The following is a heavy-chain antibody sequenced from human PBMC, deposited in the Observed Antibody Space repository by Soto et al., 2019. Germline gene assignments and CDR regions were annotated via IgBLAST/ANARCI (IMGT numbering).Heavy chain of an antibody. D-gene: IGHD3-16*01. Sequence: ASVKVSCKASGYTFTSYGISWVRQAPGQGLEWMGWISAYNGNTNYAQKLQGRVTMTTDTSTSTAYMELRSLRSDDTAVYYCARGSTGHYDYVWGTPTYAFDIWGQGTMVTVSS. CDR2: ISAYNGNT. CDR1: GYTFTSYG. CDR3: ARGSTGHYDYVWGTPTYAFDI. J-gene: IGHJ3*02. V-gene: IGHV1-18*04.